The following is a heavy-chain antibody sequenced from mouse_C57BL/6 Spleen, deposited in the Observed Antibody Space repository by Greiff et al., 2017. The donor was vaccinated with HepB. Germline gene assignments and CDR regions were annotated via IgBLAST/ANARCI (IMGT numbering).Heavy chain of an antibody. CDR2: IDPEDGET. D-gene: IGHD2-4*01. V-gene: IGHV14-2*01. CDR1: GFNIKDYY. Sequence: EVQRVESGAELVKPGASVKLSCTASGFNIKDYYMHWVKQRTEQGLEWIGRIDPEDGETKYAPKFQGKATITADTSSNTAYMQLSSLTSEDTAVYYCARGYDYDVGYFDVWGTGTTVTVSS. CDR3: ARGYDYDVGYFDV. J-gene: IGHJ1*03.